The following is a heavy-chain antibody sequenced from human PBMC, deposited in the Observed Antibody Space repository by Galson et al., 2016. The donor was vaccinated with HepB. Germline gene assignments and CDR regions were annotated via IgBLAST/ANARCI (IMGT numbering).Heavy chain of an antibody. Sequence: SLRLSCAASGFIFTDHYMTWIRQAPGKGLEWIAYVSRSFDKYYADSVRGRFTISRDNARNSVYLQMSGLRGEDTAVYYCARGEDEYSARWFFDSWGQGTQVTVSS. CDR1: GFIFTDHY. V-gene: IGHV3-11*01. CDR2: VSRSFDK. J-gene: IGHJ4*02. CDR3: ARGEDEYSARWFFDS. D-gene: IGHD4-11*01.